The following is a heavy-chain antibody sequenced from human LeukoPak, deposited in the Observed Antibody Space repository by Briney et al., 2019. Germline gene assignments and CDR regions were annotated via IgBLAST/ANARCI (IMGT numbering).Heavy chain of an antibody. Sequence: SGGSLRLSCAASGFTVSSNYMSWVRQAPGKGLEWVSVIYSGGSTYYADSVKGRFTISRDNSKNTLYLQMNSLRAEDTAVYYCAKDFYSSGWGPFDYWGQGTLVTVSS. CDR1: GFTVSSNY. D-gene: IGHD6-19*01. V-gene: IGHV3-66*01. CDR2: IYSGGST. J-gene: IGHJ4*02. CDR3: AKDFYSSGWGPFDY.